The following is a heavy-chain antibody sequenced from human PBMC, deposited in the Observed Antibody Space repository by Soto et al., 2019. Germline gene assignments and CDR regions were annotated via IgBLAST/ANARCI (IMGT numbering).Heavy chain of an antibody. V-gene: IGHV1-69*01. CDR2: IIPIFGTA. Sequence: QVQLVQSGAEVKKPGSSVKVSCKSSGGTFSSYAISWVRQSPGQGLEWMGGIIPIFGTANYAQKFQGRVTIVADESTSTAYMELGSLRCEDTAVYYCASDLLGVARGFDYWGQGTLVTFSS. CDR3: ASDLLGVARGFDY. CDR1: GGTFSSYA. D-gene: IGHD2-15*01. J-gene: IGHJ4*02.